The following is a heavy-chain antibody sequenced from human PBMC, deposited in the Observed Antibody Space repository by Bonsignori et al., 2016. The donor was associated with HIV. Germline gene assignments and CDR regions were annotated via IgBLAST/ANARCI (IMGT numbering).Heavy chain of an antibody. J-gene: IGHJ4*02. Sequence: WIRQPPGKGLEWVAVIYTDDDAGTYYPDSVKGRFTISRDNSKDTLFLQMNSLRAEDTAVYYCAKETTSYYGTGSYCFDYWGQGTLVTVSS. CDR2: IYTDDDAGT. CDR3: AKETTSYYGTGSYCFDY. V-gene: IGHV3-23*03. D-gene: IGHD3-10*01.